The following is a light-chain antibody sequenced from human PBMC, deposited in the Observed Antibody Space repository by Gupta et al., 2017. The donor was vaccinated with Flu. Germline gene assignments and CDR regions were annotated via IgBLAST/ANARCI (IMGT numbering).Light chain of an antibody. J-gene: IGKJ4*01. CDR2: SAS. Sequence: DIQMIPSPSSLSASVGDRVTITCRASQSISSYLNWYQQTPGKAPKFLIYSASNLQNGVSSRFSGSGSGTDFTLTISNLQPEDFATYYCQQSYTTPLTFGGGTKVEIK. CDR1: QSISSY. V-gene: IGKV1-39*01. CDR3: QQSYTTPLT.